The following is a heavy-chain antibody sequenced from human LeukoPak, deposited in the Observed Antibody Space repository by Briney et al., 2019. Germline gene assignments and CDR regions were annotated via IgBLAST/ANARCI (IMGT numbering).Heavy chain of an antibody. D-gene: IGHD3-3*01. V-gene: IGHV3-48*04. Sequence: GGSLRLSCAASGFTFSRFSMNWVRQAPGKGLEWVSYISSSGSTIYYADSVKGRFTISRDNAKNSLYLQMNSLRAEDTAVYYCARGQYYDFWSGYYSDDAFDIWGQGTMVTVSS. CDR1: GFTFSRFS. CDR3: ARGQYYDFWSGYYSDDAFDI. J-gene: IGHJ3*02. CDR2: ISSSGSTI.